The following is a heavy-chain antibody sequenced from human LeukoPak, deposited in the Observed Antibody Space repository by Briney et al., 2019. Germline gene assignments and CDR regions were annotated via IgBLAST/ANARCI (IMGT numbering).Heavy chain of an antibody. V-gene: IGHV3-7*03. Sequence: GGSLRLSCAASGFTFSSYWMSWVRQAPGKGLEWVANIKQDGSEKYYVDSVKGRFTISRDNAKNSLYLQMNSLRAEDTAVYYCTRHAFYDYYYYGMDVWGQGTTVTVSS. D-gene: IGHD2/OR15-2a*01. CDR3: TRHAFYDYYYYGMDV. CDR2: IKQDGSEK. CDR1: GFTFSSYW. J-gene: IGHJ6*02.